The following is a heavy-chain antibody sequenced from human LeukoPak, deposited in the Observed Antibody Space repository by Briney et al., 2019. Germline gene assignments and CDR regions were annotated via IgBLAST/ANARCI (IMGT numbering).Heavy chain of an antibody. CDR1: GFTFSSYS. Sequence: GGSLRLSCAASGFTFSSYSMNWVRQAPGKGLEWVSSISSSSSYIYYADSVKGRFTISRDNARNSLYLQMNSLRAEDTAVYYCARDRSATYYDTPFDYWGQGTLVTVSS. V-gene: IGHV3-21*01. CDR3: ARDRSATYYDTPFDY. CDR2: ISSSSSYI. J-gene: IGHJ4*02. D-gene: IGHD3-22*01.